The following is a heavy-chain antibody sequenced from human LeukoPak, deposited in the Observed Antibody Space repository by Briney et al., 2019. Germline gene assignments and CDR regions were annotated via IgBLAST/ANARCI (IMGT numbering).Heavy chain of an antibody. Sequence: GASVKVSCKASGYTFTSYAMHWVRQAPGQRLEWMGWINAGNGNTKYPQRFQGRVTITRDTSASTAYMELSSLRSEDTAVYYCARDVWFGESNFDYWGQGTLVTVSS. CDR1: GYTFTSYA. D-gene: IGHD3-10*01. V-gene: IGHV1-3*01. CDR3: ARDVWFGESNFDY. CDR2: INAGNGNT. J-gene: IGHJ4*02.